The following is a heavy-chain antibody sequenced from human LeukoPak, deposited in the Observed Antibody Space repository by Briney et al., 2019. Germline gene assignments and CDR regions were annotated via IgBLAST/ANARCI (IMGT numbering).Heavy chain of an antibody. CDR3: ARCYTYGTTWFGGLDV. Sequence: PGGSLRLSCAASGFTFSSSTMTWVRQVLGKGLEWVSTTGVSFSYYADSVKGRFTISRDNSKNTLYLQMNSLRAEDTAIYYCARCYTYGTTWFGGLDVWGQGTTVTVSS. CDR1: GFTFSSST. J-gene: IGHJ6*02. CDR2: TGVSFS. D-gene: IGHD3-10*01. V-gene: IGHV3-23*01.